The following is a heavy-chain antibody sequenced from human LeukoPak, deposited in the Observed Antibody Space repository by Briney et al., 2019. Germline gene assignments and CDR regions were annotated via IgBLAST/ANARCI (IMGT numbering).Heavy chain of an antibody. CDR3: ARVIGAFDI. CDR1: GFTFISYG. CDR2: ISYDGSNK. V-gene: IGHV3-30*03. J-gene: IGHJ3*02. Sequence: PGRSLRLSCAASGFTFISYGMHWVRQAPGKGLEWVAVISYDGSNKYYADSVKGRFTISRDNSKNTLYLQMNSLRAEDTAVYYCARVIGAFDIWGQGTMVTVSS.